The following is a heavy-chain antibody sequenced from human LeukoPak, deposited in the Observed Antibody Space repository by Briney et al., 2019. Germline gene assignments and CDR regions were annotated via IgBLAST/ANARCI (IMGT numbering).Heavy chain of an antibody. CDR1: GGTFSSYA. CDR3: ATSVWPPYYYYYMDV. CDR2: IIPIFGTA. V-gene: IGHV1-69*13. Sequence: ASVKVSCRASGGTFSSYAISWVRQAPGQGLEWMGGIIPIFGTANYAQKFQGRVTITADESTSTAYMGLSSLRSEDTAVYYCATSVWPPYYYYYMDVWGKGTTVTVSS. J-gene: IGHJ6*03. D-gene: IGHD2-8*01.